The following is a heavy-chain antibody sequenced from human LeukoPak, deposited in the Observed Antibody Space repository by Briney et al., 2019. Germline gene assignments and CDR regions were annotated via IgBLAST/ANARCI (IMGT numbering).Heavy chain of an antibody. CDR2: ISGSGSST. D-gene: IGHD5-18*01. CDR3: AKGGGYSSTDY. Sequence: GGSLRLSCAASGFTFSSYAMSWVRQAPGKGLEWVSAISGSGSSTYYADAGKGRFTISRDNSKNTPYLQMNSLRAEGTAVYYCAKGGGYSSTDYWGQGTLVTVSS. CDR1: GFTFSSYA. J-gene: IGHJ4*02. V-gene: IGHV3-23*01.